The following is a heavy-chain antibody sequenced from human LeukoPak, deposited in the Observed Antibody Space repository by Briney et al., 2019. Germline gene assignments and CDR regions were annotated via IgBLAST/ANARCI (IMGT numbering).Heavy chain of an antibody. CDR2: IYYSGST. D-gene: IGHD6-13*01. CDR3: ARGSGGEQLDSYYFDY. CDR1: GGSISSGGYY. J-gene: IGHJ4*02. Sequence: PSQTLSLTCTVSGGSISSGGYYWSWIRQHPGKGLEWIGYIYYSGSTYYNPSLKSRVTISVDTSKNQFSLKLSSVTAADTAVYYCARGSGGEQLDSYYFDYWGQGTLVTVSS. V-gene: IGHV4-31*03.